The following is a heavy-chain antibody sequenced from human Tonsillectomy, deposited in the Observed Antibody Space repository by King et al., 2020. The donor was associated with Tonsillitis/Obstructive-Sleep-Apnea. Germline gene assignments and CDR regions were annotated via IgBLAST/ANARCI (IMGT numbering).Heavy chain of an antibody. V-gene: IGHV3-30*18. J-gene: IGHJ2*01. CDR2: ISYDGSNK. CDR1: GFTFSSYG. Sequence: VQLVESGGGVVQPGRSLRLSCAASGFTFSSYGKHWVRQAPGKGLEWVAVISYDGSNKYYADSVKGRFTISRDNSKNTLYLQMNSLRAEDTAVYYCAKVLSLGVYWYFDLWGRGTLVTVSS. CDR3: AKVLSLGVYWYFDL. D-gene: IGHD2/OR15-2a*01.